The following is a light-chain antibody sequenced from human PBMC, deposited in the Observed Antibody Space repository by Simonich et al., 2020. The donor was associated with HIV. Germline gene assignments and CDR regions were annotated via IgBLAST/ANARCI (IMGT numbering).Light chain of an antibody. J-gene: IGLJ3*02. Sequence: QSVLTQPPSVSGAPGQRVTIACTGSSSNIGAGYDVHWYQQLPGTAPKLLIYGNTNRPSGVPDRFSGSKSGTSASLAISGLQSEEEAAYYCAAWDDSLNGPVFGGGTKLTVL. CDR1: SSNIGAGYD. V-gene: IGLV1-40*01. CDR2: GNT. CDR3: AAWDDSLNGPV.